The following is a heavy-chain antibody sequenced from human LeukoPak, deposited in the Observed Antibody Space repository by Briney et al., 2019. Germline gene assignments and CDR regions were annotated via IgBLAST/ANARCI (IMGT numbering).Heavy chain of an antibody. V-gene: IGHV3-48*02. Sequence: GGSLRLSCAASGFTFSSYSMNWVRQAPGKGLEWVSYISSSSSTIYYADSVKGRFTISRDSAKNSLYLQMNSLRDEDTAVYYCARGYYYDSSGYYYGFDYWGQGTLVTVSS. CDR1: GFTFSSYS. CDR3: ARGYYYDSSGYYYGFDY. D-gene: IGHD3-22*01. CDR2: ISSSSSTI. J-gene: IGHJ4*02.